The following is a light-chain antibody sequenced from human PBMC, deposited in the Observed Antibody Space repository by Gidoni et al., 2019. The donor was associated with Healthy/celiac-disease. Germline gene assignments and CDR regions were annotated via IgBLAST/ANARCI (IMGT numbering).Light chain of an antibody. CDR2: GKN. CDR1: SLSSYY. Sequence: SSELTQDPAVSVALGQTVRITCQGDSLSSYYASWYQQKPGKAPVLVIYGKNNLPSGIPDRFSGSSSGNTASLTITGSQAEYEADYYCNSRDSSGNLVVFGGGTKLTVL. J-gene: IGLJ2*01. CDR3: NSRDSSGNLVV. V-gene: IGLV3-19*01.